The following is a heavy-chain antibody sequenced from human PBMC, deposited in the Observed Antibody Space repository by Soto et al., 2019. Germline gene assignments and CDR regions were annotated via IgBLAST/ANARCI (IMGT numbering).Heavy chain of an antibody. V-gene: IGHV1-18*01. J-gene: IGHJ6*02. CDR1: GYTFTSYG. CDR2: ISAYNGNT. Sequence: APVKVSCKASGYTFTSYGISWVRQAPGQGLEWMGWISAYNGNTNYAQKLQGRVTMTTDTSTSTAYMELRSLRSDDTAVYYCARGYYYDSSGLYGMGVWGQGTTVTVSS. CDR3: ARGYYYDSSGLYGMGV. D-gene: IGHD3-22*01.